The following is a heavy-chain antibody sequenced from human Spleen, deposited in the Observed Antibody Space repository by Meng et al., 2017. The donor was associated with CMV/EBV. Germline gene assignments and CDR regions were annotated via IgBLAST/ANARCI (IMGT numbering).Heavy chain of an antibody. CDR1: GFTFSSYW. CDR2: INSDGSST. Sequence: LGRSCAASGFTFSSYWMHWVRQDPGKGLVWVSRINSDGSSTNYADSVKGRFTISRDNAKNTLYLQMNSLRGEDTAVYYCARDRPYSDYWGQGTLVTVSS. J-gene: IGHJ4*02. D-gene: IGHD3-16*01. CDR3: ARDRPYSDY. V-gene: IGHV3-74*01.